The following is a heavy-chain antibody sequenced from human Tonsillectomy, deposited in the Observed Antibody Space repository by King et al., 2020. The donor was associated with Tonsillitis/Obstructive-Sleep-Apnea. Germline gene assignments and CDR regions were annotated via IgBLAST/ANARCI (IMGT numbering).Heavy chain of an antibody. J-gene: IGHJ4*02. D-gene: IGHD3-3*01. CDR1: GGSFSGYY. Sequence: VQLQQRGAGLLKPSETLSLTCAVYGGSFSGYYWSWIRQPPGKGLEWIGEINHSGSTNYNPSLKSRVTISVDTSKNQFSLKLSSVTAADTAVYNCARDAGLPRITKFDYWGQGTLVTVSS. CDR2: INHSGST. CDR3: ARDAGLPRITKFDY. V-gene: IGHV4-34*01.